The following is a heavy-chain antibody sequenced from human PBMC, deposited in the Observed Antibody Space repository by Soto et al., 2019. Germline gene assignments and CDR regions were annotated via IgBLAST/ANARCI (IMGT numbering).Heavy chain of an antibody. J-gene: IGHJ3*02. D-gene: IGHD1-1*01. CDR1: GYTLTGYY. V-gene: IGHV1-2*04. CDR3: ARPRTTGTTSPGAFDI. CDR2: INHNSGGT. Sequence: GASVKVSCKASGYTLTGYYMHWVRQAPGQGLEWMGWINHNSGGTNYAQKFQGWVTMTRDTSISTAYMELSRLRSDDTAVYYCARPRTTGTTSPGAFDIWGQGTMVTVSS.